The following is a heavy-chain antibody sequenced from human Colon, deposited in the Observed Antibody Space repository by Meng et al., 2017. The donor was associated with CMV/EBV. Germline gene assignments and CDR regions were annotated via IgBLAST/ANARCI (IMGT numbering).Heavy chain of an antibody. Sequence: SETLSLTCTVSGGSISSYYWSWIRQPPGKGLEWIGYIYYSGSTNYNPSLKSRVTISVDTSKNQFSLKLSSVTAADTAVYYCARGNDFWSGSVYYHYFDLWGRGTLVTVSS. CDR3: ARGNDFWSGSVYYHYFDL. V-gene: IGHV4-59*01. J-gene: IGHJ2*01. D-gene: IGHD3-3*01. CDR1: GGSISSYY. CDR2: IYYSGST.